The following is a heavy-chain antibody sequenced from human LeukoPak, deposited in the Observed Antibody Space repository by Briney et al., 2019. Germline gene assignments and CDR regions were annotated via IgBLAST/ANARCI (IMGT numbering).Heavy chain of an antibody. CDR1: GYTFTSYD. D-gene: IGHD3-16*01. CDR2: MNPNSGNT. J-gene: IGHJ5*02. CDR3: ARVTFGWFDP. Sequence: ASVTVSCTASGYTFTSYDINWVRQATGQGLEWMGWMNPNSGNTGYAQKFQGRVTMTRNTSISTAYMELSSLRSEVTAVYYCARVTFGWFDPWGQGTLVTVSS. V-gene: IGHV1-8*01.